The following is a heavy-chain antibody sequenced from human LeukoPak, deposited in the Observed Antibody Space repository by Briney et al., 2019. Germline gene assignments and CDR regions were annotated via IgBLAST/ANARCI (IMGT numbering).Heavy chain of an antibody. V-gene: IGHV1-2*06. J-gene: IGHJ4*02. D-gene: IGHD3-22*01. Sequence: ASVKVSCKASGYIFTGYYMHWVRQAPGPGLEWMGRINPNSGGTNYAQKFQGRVTMTRDTSISTAYMELSRLRSDDTAVYYCARAPGYYDSSDDYWGQGTLVTVSS. CDR2: INPNSGGT. CDR3: ARAPGYYDSSDDY. CDR1: GYIFTGYY.